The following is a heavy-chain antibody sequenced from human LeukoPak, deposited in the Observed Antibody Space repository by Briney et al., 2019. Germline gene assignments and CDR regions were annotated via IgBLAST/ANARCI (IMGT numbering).Heavy chain of an antibody. CDR1: GFTYSRFW. V-gene: IGHV3-7*01. J-gene: IGHJ3*02. D-gene: IGHD5-18*01. CDR2: IKQDGSEK. CDR3: ARRLWDDAFDI. Sequence: PGGSLRLSCAASGFTYSRFWMSWVRQAPGKGLEWVANIKQDGSEKYYVDSVKGRFTISRDNAKNSLYLQMNSLRAEDTAVYYCARRLWDDAFDIWGQGTMVTVSS.